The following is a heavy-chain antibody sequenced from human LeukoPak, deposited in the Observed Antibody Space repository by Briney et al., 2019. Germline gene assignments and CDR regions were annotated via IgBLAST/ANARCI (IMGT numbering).Heavy chain of an antibody. CDR2: ISGSGGST. D-gene: IGHD3-10*01. CDR3: AREGHYGALDI. V-gene: IGHV3-23*01. J-gene: IGHJ3*02. Sequence: GGSLRLSCAASGFTFSSYAMSWVRQAPGKGLEWVSAISGSGGSTYYADSVKGRFTISRDNSKNTLYLQMNSLRDEDTALYFCAREGHYGALDIWGQGTMVTVSS. CDR1: GFTFSSYA.